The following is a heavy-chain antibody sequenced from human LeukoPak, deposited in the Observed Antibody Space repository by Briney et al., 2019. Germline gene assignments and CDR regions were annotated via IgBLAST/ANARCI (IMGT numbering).Heavy chain of an antibody. CDR1: GGSINSYY. J-gene: IGHJ4*02. D-gene: IGHD3-22*01. Sequence: SETLSLTCTVSGGSINSYYWSWIRQPAGKGLEWIGRIYTSGSTNYNPSLKSRVTISVDTSKNQFSLKLSSVTAADTAVYYCARDVDSSGYYFDYWGQGTLVTVSS. CDR3: ARDVDSSGYYFDY. V-gene: IGHV4-4*07. CDR2: IYTSGST.